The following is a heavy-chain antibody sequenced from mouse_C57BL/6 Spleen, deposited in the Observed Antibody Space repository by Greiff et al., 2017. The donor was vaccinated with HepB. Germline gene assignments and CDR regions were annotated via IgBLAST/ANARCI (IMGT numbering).Heavy chain of an antibody. D-gene: IGHD2-4*01. V-gene: IGHV5-17*01. CDR2: ISSGSSTI. Sequence: EVMLVESGGGLVKPGGSLKLSCAASGFTFSDYGMHWVRQAPEKGLEWVAYISSGSSTIYYADTVKGRFTISRDNAKNTLFLQMTSLRSEDTAMYYCARGDDYDPYYYAMDYWGQGTSVTVSS. CDR3: ARGDDYDPYYYAMDY. CDR1: GFTFSDYG. J-gene: IGHJ4*01.